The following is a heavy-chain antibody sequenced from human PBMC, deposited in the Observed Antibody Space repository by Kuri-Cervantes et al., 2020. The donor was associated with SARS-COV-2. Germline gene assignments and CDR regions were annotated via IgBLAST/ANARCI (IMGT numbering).Heavy chain of an antibody. D-gene: IGHD3-3*01. V-gene: IGHV3-7*05. J-gene: IGHJ6*02. CDR2: IKQDGSEK. CDR1: GFTFSSYW. CDR3: ARDPRNLAIFGVVIKGYYYYGMDV. Sequence: GGSLRLSCAASGFTFSSYWMSWVRQAPGKGLEWVANIKQDGSEKYYVDSVKGRFTISRDNAKNSLYLQMNSLRAEATAVYYCARDPRNLAIFGVVIKGYYYYGMDVWGQGATVTVSS.